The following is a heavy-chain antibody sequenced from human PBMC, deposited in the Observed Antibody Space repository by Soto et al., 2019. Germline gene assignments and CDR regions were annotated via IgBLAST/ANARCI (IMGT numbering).Heavy chain of an antibody. D-gene: IGHD3-10*01. V-gene: IGHV5-51*01. CDR1: GYSFTSYW. J-gene: IGHJ6*02. Sequence: PGESLKISCKGSGYSFTSYWIGWVRQMPGKGLEWMGIIYPGDSDTRYSPSFQGQVTISADKSISTAYLQWSSLKASDTAMYYCARRDFGFGEFDYYYYYGMDVWGQGTTVTVSS. CDR2: IYPGDSDT. CDR3: ARRDFGFGEFDYYYYYGMDV.